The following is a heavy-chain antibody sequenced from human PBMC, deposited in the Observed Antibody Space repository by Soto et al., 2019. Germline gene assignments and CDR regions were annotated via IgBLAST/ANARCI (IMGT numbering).Heavy chain of an antibody. D-gene: IGHD1-26*01. V-gene: IGHV1-69*12. CDR3: AREPRRSGSYFEGYFDY. CDR1: GGTFSSYA. J-gene: IGHJ4*02. Sequence: QVQRVQSGAEVKKPGSSVKVSCKASGGTFSSYAISWVRQAPGQGLEWMGGIIPIFGTANYAQKFQGRVTITADESTSTAYMELSSLRSADTAVYYWAREPRRSGSYFEGYFDYWGQGTLVTVSS. CDR2: IIPIFGTA.